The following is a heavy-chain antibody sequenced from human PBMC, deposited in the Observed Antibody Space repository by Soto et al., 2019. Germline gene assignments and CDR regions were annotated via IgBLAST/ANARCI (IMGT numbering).Heavy chain of an antibody. Sequence: SETLSLTCTVSGGSISSGGYYWSWIRQHPGKGLEWIGYIYYSGSTYYNPSLKSRVTISVDTSKNQFSLKLSSVTAADTAVYYCARSNAWIQLWPYFDYWGQGTLVTVSS. D-gene: IGHD5-18*01. CDR3: ARSNAWIQLWPYFDY. J-gene: IGHJ4*02. V-gene: IGHV4-31*03. CDR2: IYYSGST. CDR1: GGSISSGGYY.